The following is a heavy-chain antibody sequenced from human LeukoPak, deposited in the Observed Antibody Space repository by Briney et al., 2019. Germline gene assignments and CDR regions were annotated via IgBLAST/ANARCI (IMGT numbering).Heavy chain of an antibody. D-gene: IGHD6-13*01. CDR1: GGSISSYY. Sequence: SETLSLTCTVSGGSISSYYWSWIRQPPGKGLEWIGYIYYSGSTNYNPSLKSRVTISVDTSKNQFSLKLSSVTAADTAVYYCARVGSSWPPWYYYYYMDVWGKGTTVTISS. CDR2: IYYSGST. V-gene: IGHV4-59*01. J-gene: IGHJ6*03. CDR3: ARVGSSWPPWYYYYYMDV.